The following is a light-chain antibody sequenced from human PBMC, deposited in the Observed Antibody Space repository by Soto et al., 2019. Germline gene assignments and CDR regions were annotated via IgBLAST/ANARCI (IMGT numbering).Light chain of an antibody. V-gene: IGLV2-23*02. Sequence: QSALTQPASVSGSPGQSITISCTGTSSDIGSFSPVSWYQQHPGKAPKLMIYEVSSRPSGLSNRFSGSKSVNTASLTISGLQAEDEADYYCCSYASSSTVVFGGGTKLTVL. J-gene: IGLJ3*02. CDR3: CSYASSSTVV. CDR2: EVS. CDR1: SSDIGSFSP.